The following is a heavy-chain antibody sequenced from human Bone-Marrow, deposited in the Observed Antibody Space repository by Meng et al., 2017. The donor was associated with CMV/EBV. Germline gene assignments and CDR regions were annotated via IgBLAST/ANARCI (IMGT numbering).Heavy chain of an antibody. D-gene: IGHD3-22*01. V-gene: IGHV1-46*02. CDR3: ARGGSSSGYYRY. Sequence: CKASGAVFNSSCLRWLRQAAGQGLEWMGIINPSGGSATYAQKFQGRVTMTRDTSTSTVYMELSSLRSEDTAVYYCARGGSSSGYYRYWGQGTLVTVSS. CDR2: INPSGGSA. CDR1: GAVFNSSC. J-gene: IGHJ4*02.